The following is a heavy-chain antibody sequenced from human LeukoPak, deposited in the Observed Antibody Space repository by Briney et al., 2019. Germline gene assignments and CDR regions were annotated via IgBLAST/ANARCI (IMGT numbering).Heavy chain of an antibody. J-gene: IGHJ6*03. D-gene: IGHD2-8*01. Sequence: GASVKVSCKVSGYTLTELSMHWVRQAPGKGLEWMGGFDPEDGETIYAQKFQGRVTMTEDTSTDTAYMELSSLRSEDTAVYYCATSGYCTNGVCYTGYYYMDVWGKGTTVTVSS. V-gene: IGHV1-24*01. CDR3: ATSGYCTNGVCYTGYYYMDV. CDR2: FDPEDGET. CDR1: GYTLTELS.